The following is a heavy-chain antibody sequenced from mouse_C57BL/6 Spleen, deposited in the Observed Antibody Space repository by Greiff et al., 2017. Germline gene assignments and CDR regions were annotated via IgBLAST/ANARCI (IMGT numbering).Heavy chain of an antibody. CDR1: GYTFTSYG. V-gene: IGHV1-81*01. J-gene: IGHJ3*01. CDR3: ADDYDGSWFAY. CDR2: IYPRSGNT. Sequence: VQGVESGAELARPGASVKLSCKASGYTFTSYGISWVKQRTGQGLEWIGEIYPRSGNTYYNEKFKGKATLTADKSSSTAYMELRSLTSEDSAVYFCADDYDGSWFAYWGQGTLVTVSA. D-gene: IGHD2-4*01.